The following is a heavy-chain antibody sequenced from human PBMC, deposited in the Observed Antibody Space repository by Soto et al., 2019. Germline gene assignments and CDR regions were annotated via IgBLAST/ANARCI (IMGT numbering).Heavy chain of an antibody. J-gene: IGHJ6*02. CDR1: GFTFSSYA. Sequence: QVQLVESGGGVVQPGRSLRLSCAASGFTFSSYAMHWVRQAPGKGLEWVAVISYDGSNKYYADSVKGRFTISRDNSKNAXXLQMNSLRAEDTAVYYCARGESSSSDGYYYYGMDVWGQGTTVTVSS. CDR2: ISYDGSNK. V-gene: IGHV3-30-3*01. CDR3: ARGESSSSDGYYYYGMDV. D-gene: IGHD6-6*01.